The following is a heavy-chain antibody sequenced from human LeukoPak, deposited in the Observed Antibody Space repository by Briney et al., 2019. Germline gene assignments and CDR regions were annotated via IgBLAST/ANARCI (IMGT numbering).Heavy chain of an antibody. V-gene: IGHV3-23*01. J-gene: IGHJ6*02. D-gene: IGHD2-21*02. CDR2: SCGSGGNT. Sequence: VGSLRLSCAATGFTFSSYAMSWVGQAPGKGLEWVSASCGSGGNTYYADSVKGRFTISRDNSKNTLYLQMSSLRAEDTAVYYCARGQHSVVVTAILEDYYGMDVWGQGTTVTVSS. CDR1: GFTFSSYA. CDR3: ARGQHSVVVTAILEDYYGMDV.